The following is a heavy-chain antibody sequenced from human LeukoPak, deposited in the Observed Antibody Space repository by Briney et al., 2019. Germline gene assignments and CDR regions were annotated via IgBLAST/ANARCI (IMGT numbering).Heavy chain of an antibody. CDR1: GFTFSSYS. J-gene: IGHJ6*02. CDR3: ARWSDGYCSSTSCNYYYGMDV. D-gene: IGHD2-2*03. Sequence: QPGGSLRLSCAASGFTFSSYSMNWVRQAPGKGLEWVSYISSSSSTIYYADSVKGRFTISRDNAKNSLYLQMNSLRAEDTAVYYCARWSDGYCSSTSCNYYYGMDVWGQGTTVTVSS. CDR2: ISSSSSTI. V-gene: IGHV3-48*01.